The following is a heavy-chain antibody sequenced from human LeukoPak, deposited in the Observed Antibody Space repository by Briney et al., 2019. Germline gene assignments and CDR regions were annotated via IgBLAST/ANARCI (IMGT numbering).Heavy chain of an antibody. Sequence: GESLKISCKGSGYSFTSYWIGWVRQMPGKGLEWMGIIYPGDSDTRYSPSLQGQVTISADKSISTAYLQWSSLKASDTAMYYCARQGTMVRGHDDKIDYWGQGTLVTVSS. CDR3: ARQGTMVRGHDDKIDY. CDR2: IYPGDSDT. J-gene: IGHJ4*02. CDR1: GYSFTSYW. D-gene: IGHD3-10*01. V-gene: IGHV5-51*01.